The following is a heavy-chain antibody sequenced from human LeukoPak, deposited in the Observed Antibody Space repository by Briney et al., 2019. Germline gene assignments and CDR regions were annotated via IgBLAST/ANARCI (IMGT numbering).Heavy chain of an antibody. CDR2: IYYSGST. Sequence: SETLSLTCTVSGGSISYYYWSWIRQPPGRGLEWIGYIYYSGSTNYNPSLKSRVTISVDTSKNQFSLKLSSVTAADTAVYYRAAMTTVRNGAFDIWGQGTMVTVSS. J-gene: IGHJ3*02. D-gene: IGHD4-17*01. V-gene: IGHV4-59*01. CDR1: GGSISYYY. CDR3: AAMTTVRNGAFDI.